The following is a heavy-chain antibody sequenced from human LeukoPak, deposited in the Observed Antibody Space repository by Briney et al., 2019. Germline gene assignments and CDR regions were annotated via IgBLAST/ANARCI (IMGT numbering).Heavy chain of an antibody. Sequence: PGGSLRLSCAASGFTFSSYGMSWVRQAPGKGLEWVSAISGRGGSTYYADSVKGRFTMSRDNSKNPLCLQMNSLRAEDTAVYYCAKDPPRYKQLWPRGAGGVYFDYWGQGTLVTVSS. CDR2: ISGRGGST. CDR3: AKDPPRYKQLWPRGAGGVYFDY. D-gene: IGHD5-18*01. CDR1: GFTFSSYG. J-gene: IGHJ4*02. V-gene: IGHV3-23*01.